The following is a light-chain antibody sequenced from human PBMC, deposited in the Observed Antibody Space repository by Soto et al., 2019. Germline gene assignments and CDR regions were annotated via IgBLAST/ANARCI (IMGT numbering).Light chain of an antibody. CDR3: QTWGTGIQV. CDR1: SGHSSYA. Sequence: QLVLTQSPSASASLGASVKLTCTLSSGHSSYAIAWPQQQPEKGPRYLMKLTSDGSHYKGGGIPDRFSGSSSGAERYLTISSLQSEDEADYYCQTWGTGIQVFGTGTKVTVL. CDR2: LTSDGSH. J-gene: IGLJ1*01. V-gene: IGLV4-69*01.